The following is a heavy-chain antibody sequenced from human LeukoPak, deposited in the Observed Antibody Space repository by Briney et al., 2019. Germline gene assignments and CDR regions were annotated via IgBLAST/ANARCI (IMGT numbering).Heavy chain of an antibody. J-gene: IGHJ4*02. Sequence: GGSLRLSCAASGFTFSSYWMSWVRQAPGKGLEWVANIKQDGSEKHYVDSVKGRFTISRDNAKNSLYLQMNSLRAEDTAVYYCARDVHLDTIFFDYWGQGTLVTVSS. CDR2: IKQDGSEK. CDR1: GFTFSSYW. CDR3: ARDVHLDTIFFDY. V-gene: IGHV3-7*01. D-gene: IGHD3-9*01.